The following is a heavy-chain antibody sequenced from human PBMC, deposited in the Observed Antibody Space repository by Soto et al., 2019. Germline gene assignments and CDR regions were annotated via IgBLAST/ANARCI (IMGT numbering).Heavy chain of an antibody. Sequence: GGSLRLSCAASGFTFSGSAMHWVRQASGKGLEWVGRIRSKANSYATAYAASVKGRFTISGDDSKNTAYLQMNSLKTEDTAVYYCTSRLMITFGGVIATVDYWGQGTLVTVSS. CDR1: GFTFSGSA. D-gene: IGHD3-16*02. V-gene: IGHV3-73*01. J-gene: IGHJ4*02. CDR3: TSRLMITFGGVIATVDY. CDR2: IRSKANSYAT.